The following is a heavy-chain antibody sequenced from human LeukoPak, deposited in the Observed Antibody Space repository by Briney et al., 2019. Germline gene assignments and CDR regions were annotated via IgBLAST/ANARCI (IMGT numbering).Heavy chain of an antibody. CDR2: IYYSGST. CDR1: GGSITSY. CDR3: AKDISSHFTYGMDV. V-gene: IGHV4-59*01. J-gene: IGHJ6*02. Sequence: SETLSLTCTVSGGSITSYWSWIRQPPGKGLEWIGYIYYSGSTNYNPSLKSRVTMSIDTSKNQFSLKLSSVTAADTAVYYCAKDISSHFTYGMDVWGQGTTVTVSS. D-gene: IGHD1-14*01.